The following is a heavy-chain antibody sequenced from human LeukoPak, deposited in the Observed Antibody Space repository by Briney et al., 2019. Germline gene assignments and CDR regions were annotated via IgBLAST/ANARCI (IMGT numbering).Heavy chain of an antibody. J-gene: IGHJ4*02. CDR1: GYTFTSYD. CDR2: MNPNSGNT. CDR3: ASVPSSWYPQGNDGHHDY. D-gene: IGHD6-13*01. V-gene: IGHV1-8*01. Sequence: ASVKVSCKASGYTFTSYDINCVRQATGQGLEWMGWMNPNSGNTGYAQKFQGRVTITRNTSISTAYMELSSLRSEDTAVYYCASVPSSWYPQGNDGHHDYWGQGTLVTVSS.